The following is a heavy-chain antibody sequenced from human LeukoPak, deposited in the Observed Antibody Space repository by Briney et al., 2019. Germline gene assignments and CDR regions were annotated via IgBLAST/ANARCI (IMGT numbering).Heavy chain of an antibody. Sequence: PSGTLSLTCAVFGGSISSSTYYWGWIRQPPGKGLEWIGTIYYSGSTYYNPSLKSRVTLSVDTSKNQFSLKLSSVTAADTAVYYCARRDLDPPFDYWGQGTLVPVSS. CDR3: ARRDLDPPFDY. J-gene: IGHJ4*02. CDR2: IYYSGST. V-gene: IGHV4-39*01. CDR1: GGSISSSTYY.